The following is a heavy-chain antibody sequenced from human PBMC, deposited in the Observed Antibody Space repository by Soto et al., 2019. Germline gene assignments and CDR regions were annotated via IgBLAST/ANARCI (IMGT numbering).Heavy chain of an antibody. Sequence: GGSLRLYCAASGFTFDHYDMSWARQAPGKGLEWVSGVNWNGGSTGYADSVKGRFTISRDNAKNSLYLQMNSLRAEDTAFYYCVRGASLHFDYWGQGTLVPVSS. V-gene: IGHV3-20*04. CDR3: VRGASLHFDY. CDR2: VNWNGGST. D-gene: IGHD1-26*01. CDR1: GFTFDHYD. J-gene: IGHJ4*02.